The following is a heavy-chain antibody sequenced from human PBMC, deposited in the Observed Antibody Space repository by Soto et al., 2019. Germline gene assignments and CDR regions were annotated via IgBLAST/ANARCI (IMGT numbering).Heavy chain of an antibody. CDR3: VRYCSTTLCNGVGTRTFDY. J-gene: IGHJ4*02. V-gene: IGHV3-48*03. D-gene: IGHD2-2*01. Sequence: LRLSCAASRFTLSTYEMNWVRQAPGKGLEWVSYISSSGYTVYYADSVKGRFTISRDNTRNSLYLQMNSLRDEDTALYYCVRYCSTTLCNGVGTRTFDYWGQGTLVTVSS. CDR2: ISSSGYTV. CDR1: RFTLSTYE.